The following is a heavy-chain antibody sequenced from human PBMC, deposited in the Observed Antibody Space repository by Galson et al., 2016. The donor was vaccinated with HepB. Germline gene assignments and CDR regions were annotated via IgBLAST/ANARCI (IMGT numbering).Heavy chain of an antibody. D-gene: IGHD4-17*01. Sequence: LSLTCAVYGGSFSGYYWRWIRQPPGKGLEWIGEINHSGSTNYNPSLKSRVTISVDTSKNQFSLKLSSMTAADTAVYYCARGDNPDYGDYASAYYYMDVWGKGTTVTVSS. J-gene: IGHJ6*03. CDR1: GGSFSGYY. CDR3: ARGDNPDYGDYASAYYYMDV. V-gene: IGHV4-34*01. CDR2: INHSGST.